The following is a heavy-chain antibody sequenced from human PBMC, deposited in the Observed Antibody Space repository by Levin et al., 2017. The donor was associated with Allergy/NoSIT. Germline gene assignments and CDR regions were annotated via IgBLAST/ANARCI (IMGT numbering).Heavy chain of an antibody. CDR1: GFTFSSYG. J-gene: IGHJ4*02. D-gene: IGHD2-2*01. CDR2: IWYDGSNK. Sequence: GGSLRLSCAASGFTFSSYGMHWVRQAPGKGLEWVAVIWYDGSNKYYADSVKGRFTISRDNSKNTLYLQMNSLRAEDTAVYYCARGGLGFRKCKTSCYDYWGQGTLVTVSS. CDR3: ARGGLGFRKCKTSCYDY. V-gene: IGHV3-33*01.